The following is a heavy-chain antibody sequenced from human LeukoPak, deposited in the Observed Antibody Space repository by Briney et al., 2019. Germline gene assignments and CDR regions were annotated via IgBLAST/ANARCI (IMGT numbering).Heavy chain of an antibody. CDR3: AKDPNGDYVGAFDS. CDR1: GFTFSSYS. Sequence: GGSLRLSCAASGFTFSSYSMNWVRQAPGKGLEWVSSISTSGSYIYYADSVKGRFTIPRDNSREMLYLQMNSLRVEDTAVYYCAKDPNGDYVGAFDSWGQGTMVTVSS. CDR2: ISTSGSYI. J-gene: IGHJ3*02. D-gene: IGHD4-17*01. V-gene: IGHV3-21*04.